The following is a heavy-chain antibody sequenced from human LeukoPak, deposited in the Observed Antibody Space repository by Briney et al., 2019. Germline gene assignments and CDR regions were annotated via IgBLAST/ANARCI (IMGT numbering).Heavy chain of an antibody. Sequence: GGSLRLSCAASGFTFSSYAMSWVRQAPGKGLEWVSAISGSGGSTYYADPVKGRFTISKDNSKNTLYLQMNSLKAEDTAVYYCAKGCSSTSCLYYYYMDVWGKGTTVTVSS. V-gene: IGHV3-23*01. CDR3: AKGCSSTSCLYYYYMDV. J-gene: IGHJ6*03. CDR1: GFTFSSYA. CDR2: ISGSGGST. D-gene: IGHD2-2*01.